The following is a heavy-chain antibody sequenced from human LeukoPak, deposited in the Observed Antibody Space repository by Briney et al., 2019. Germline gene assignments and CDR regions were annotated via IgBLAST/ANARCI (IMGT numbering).Heavy chain of an antibody. Sequence: HPGGSLRLSCVASGFTFSSYWMHWVRQDPRKGLVWVSRINGDGRNINYADSVRGRFTISRDNAKNSLYLQMNSLRAEDTAVYYCARRKNTAMVDYYFDYWGQGTLVTVSS. CDR2: INGDGRNI. J-gene: IGHJ4*02. D-gene: IGHD5-18*01. CDR3: ARRKNTAMVDYYFDY. V-gene: IGHV3-74*01. CDR1: GFTFSSYW.